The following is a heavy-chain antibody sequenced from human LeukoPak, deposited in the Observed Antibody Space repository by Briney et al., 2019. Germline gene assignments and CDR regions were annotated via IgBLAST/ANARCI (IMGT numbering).Heavy chain of an antibody. V-gene: IGHV4-34*01. D-gene: IGHD6-19*01. CDR3: ARDYVGVAGTFDY. J-gene: IGHJ4*02. CDR2: VNHGGST. CDR1: GGSFSGYY. Sequence: SETLSLTCAVYGGSFSGYYWSWIRQPPGKGLEWIGEVNHGGSTNYNPSLKSRVTISIDTSKNQFSLKLSSVTAADTAVYYCARDYVGVAGTFDYWGQGTLVTVSS.